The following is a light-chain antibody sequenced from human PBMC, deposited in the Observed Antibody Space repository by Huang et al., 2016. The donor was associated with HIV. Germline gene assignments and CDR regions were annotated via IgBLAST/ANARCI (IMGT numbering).Light chain of an antibody. CDR2: YAS. Sequence: EVVLTQSPATLSLSPGERATLSCRASQSVTNFLAWYQQKPGQPPRLLIYYASTRATGIPPRFSGSGSGTDFTLTISSLEPEDFAVYYCQQRNDWPPYTFGQGTRLEIK. CDR1: QSVTNF. J-gene: IGKJ2*01. CDR3: QQRNDWPPYT. V-gene: IGKV3-11*01.